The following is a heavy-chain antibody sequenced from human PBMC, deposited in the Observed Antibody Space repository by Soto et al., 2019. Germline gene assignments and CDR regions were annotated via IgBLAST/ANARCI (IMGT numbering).Heavy chain of an antibody. Sequence: GASVKVSCKVSGYTLTELSMHWVRQAPGKGLEWMGGFDPEDGETIYAQKFQGRVTMTEDTSTDTAYMELSSLRSEDTAVYYCATDSSTTFGVVTDYYGMDVWGQGTTVTVYS. CDR2: FDPEDGET. J-gene: IGHJ6*02. CDR1: GYTLTELS. D-gene: IGHD3-3*01. V-gene: IGHV1-24*01. CDR3: ATDSSTTFGVVTDYYGMDV.